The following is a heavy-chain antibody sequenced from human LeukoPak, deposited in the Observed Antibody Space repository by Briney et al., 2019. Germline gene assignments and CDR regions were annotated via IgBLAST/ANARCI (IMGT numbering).Heavy chain of an antibody. Sequence: SGPALVKPTQTLTLTCTFSGFSLSTSGMRVSWIRQPPGKALEWLARIDWDDDKFYSTSLKTRLTISKDTSKNQVVLTMTNMDPVDTATYYCARSYCSRTSCYTDWFDPWGQGTLVTVSS. CDR1: GFSLSTSGMR. D-gene: IGHD2-2*02. J-gene: IGHJ5*02. CDR2: IDWDDDK. CDR3: ARSYCSRTSCYTDWFDP. V-gene: IGHV2-70*04.